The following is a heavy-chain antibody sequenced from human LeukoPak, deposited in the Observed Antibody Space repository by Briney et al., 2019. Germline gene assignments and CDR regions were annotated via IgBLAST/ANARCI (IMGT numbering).Heavy chain of an antibody. CDR1: GGSVSSSSYY. D-gene: IGHD3-3*02. CDR2: IYYSGRT. J-gene: IGHJ4*02. Sequence: SETLSLTCSVSGGSVSSSSYYWGWVRQPPGKGLEWIGTIYYSGRTYYKSSFKSRVTTSVDTSKNQFSLKLSSVTAADTAVFYCAASPAIFSPDTRNYWGQGTLVTVSS. CDR3: AASPAIFSPDTRNY. V-gene: IGHV4-39*01.